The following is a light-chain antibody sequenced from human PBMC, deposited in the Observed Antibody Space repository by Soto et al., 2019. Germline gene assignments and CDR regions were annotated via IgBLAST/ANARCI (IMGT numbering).Light chain of an antibody. V-gene: IGKV3-20*01. CDR1: QSVSSSF. Sequence: EIVLTQSPGTLSLSPGERATLSCRSSQSVSSSFLAWYQQKPGQAPRLLIYGASSRATGIPDRFSGSGSGTDFTLTISRLEPEDFAVYYCQQYDSSRLNFGGGTKVEIK. J-gene: IGKJ4*01. CDR2: GAS. CDR3: QQYDSSRLN.